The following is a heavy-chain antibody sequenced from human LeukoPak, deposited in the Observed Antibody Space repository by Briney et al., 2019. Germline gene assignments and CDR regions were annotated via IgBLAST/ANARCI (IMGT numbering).Heavy chain of an antibody. J-gene: IGHJ4*02. CDR2: IYYSGST. CDR1: GGSISSSSYY. CDR3: ARLGGTSDCYDLPSRYFDY. V-gene: IGHV4-39*01. D-gene: IGHD2-21*01. Sequence: SETLSLTCTVSGGSISSSSYYWGWIRQPPGKGLEWIGSIYYSGSTYYNPSLKSRVTISVDTSKNQFSLKLSSVTAADTAVYYCARLGGTSDCYDLPSRYFDYWGQGTLVTVSS.